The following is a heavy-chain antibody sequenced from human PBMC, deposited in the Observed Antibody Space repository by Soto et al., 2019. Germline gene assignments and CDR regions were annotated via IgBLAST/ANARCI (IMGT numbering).Heavy chain of an antibody. J-gene: IGHJ6*04. Sequence: EVQLVESGGDLFQPWGSLRLSCAASGFSVNRKYMSWVRKSPGKGLEWVSLIQSGGSTYYAGSVKGRFTISRDFSENTLFLQMDSLRVEDTAVYYWTGEDVHCNGVRFCGVPMEVWGEGTTVTFSA. CDR1: GFSVNRKY. CDR2: IQSGGST. CDR3: TGEDVHCNGVRFCGVPMEV. V-gene: IGHV3-66*01. D-gene: IGHD2-8*01.